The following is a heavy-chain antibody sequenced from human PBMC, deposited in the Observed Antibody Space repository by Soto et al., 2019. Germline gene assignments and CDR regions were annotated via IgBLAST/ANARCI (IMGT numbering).Heavy chain of an antibody. J-gene: IGHJ6*02. D-gene: IGHD5-18*01. Sequence: PGESLKISCKGSGYSFTSYWIGWVRQMPGKGLEWMGIIYPGDSDTRYSPSFQGQVTISADKSISTAYLQWSSLKASDTAMYYCARHQYSYGKVGYYYYGMDVWGQGTTVTVSS. V-gene: IGHV5-51*01. CDR3: ARHQYSYGKVGYYYYGMDV. CDR1: GYSFTSYW. CDR2: IYPGDSDT.